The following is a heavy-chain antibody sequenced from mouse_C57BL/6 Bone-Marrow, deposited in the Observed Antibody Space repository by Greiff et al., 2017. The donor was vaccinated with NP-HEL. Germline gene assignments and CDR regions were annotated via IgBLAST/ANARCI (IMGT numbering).Heavy chain of an antibody. D-gene: IGHD2-12*01. CDR2: ISRGGSYT. V-gene: IGHV5-6*01. CDR3: AKVTTGGPAGFAY. J-gene: IGHJ3*01. CDR1: GFTFSSYG. Sequence: EVQLVESGGDLVKPGGSLKLSCAASGFTFSSYGMSWVRQTPDKRLEWVATISRGGSYTYYPDSVKGRFTISRDNAKNTLYLQMSSLKSEDTAMYYCAKVTTGGPAGFAYWGQGTLVTVSA.